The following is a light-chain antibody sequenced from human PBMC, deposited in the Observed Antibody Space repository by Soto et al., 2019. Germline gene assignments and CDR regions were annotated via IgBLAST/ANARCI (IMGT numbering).Light chain of an antibody. J-gene: IGKJ1*01. CDR3: QQYGTSSWT. CDR2: GAS. Sequence: EIVLTQSPGTLSLSPGERATLSCRASQSISSSYLAWFQQKPGQAPRLLIYGASNRATGIPDRFSGSGSGTDFTLNISRLEPEDFAVYYCQQYGTSSWTFGQGTKVEIK. V-gene: IGKV3-20*01. CDR1: QSISSSY.